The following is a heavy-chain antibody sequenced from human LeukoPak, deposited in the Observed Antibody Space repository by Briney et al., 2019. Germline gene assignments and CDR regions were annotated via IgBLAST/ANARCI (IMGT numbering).Heavy chain of an antibody. CDR2: IDSSGSTI. CDR3: ARGGSSGSFFFDY. Sequence: GGSLRLSCAASGFTFSGYEMNWVRPAPGKGLEWVSYIDSSGSTIYYADSVKGRLTISRDNAKNSLYLQMNSLRAEDTAVYYCARGGSSGSFFFDYWGQGTLVTVTS. J-gene: IGHJ4*02. D-gene: IGHD3-22*01. CDR1: GFTFSGYE. V-gene: IGHV3-48*03.